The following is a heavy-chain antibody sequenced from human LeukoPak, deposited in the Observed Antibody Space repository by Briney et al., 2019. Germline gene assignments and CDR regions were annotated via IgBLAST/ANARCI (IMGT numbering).Heavy chain of an antibody. CDR2: IGGSTGTI. J-gene: IGHJ4*02. CDR1: GFTFNTYS. Sequence: GGSLRLSCAASGFTFNTYSMNWVRQAPGKGLEWISYIGGSTGTIFYADSVKGQFTISRDNAKNSLYLQMNSLRAEDTAVYYCAKDARSYGGDLQDYFDYWGQGTLVTVSS. V-gene: IGHV3-48*01. D-gene: IGHD2-21*02. CDR3: AKDARSYGGDLQDYFDY.